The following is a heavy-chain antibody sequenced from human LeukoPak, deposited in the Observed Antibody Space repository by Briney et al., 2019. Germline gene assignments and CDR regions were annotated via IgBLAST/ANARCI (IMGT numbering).Heavy chain of an antibody. CDR2: IYSGGST. V-gene: IGHV3-53*01. Sequence: GGSLRLSCADSGFTVGSNYMSWVRQAPGKGLEWVSVIYSGGSTYYADSVQGRFTISRDNSKNTLYLQMNSLRAEDTAVYYCARALSGSYFEWGYWGQGTLVTVSS. D-gene: IGHD1-26*01. CDR3: ARALSGSYFEWGY. CDR1: GFTVGSNY. J-gene: IGHJ4*02.